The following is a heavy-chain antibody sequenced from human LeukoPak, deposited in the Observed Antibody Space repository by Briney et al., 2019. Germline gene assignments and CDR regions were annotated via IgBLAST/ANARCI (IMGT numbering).Heavy chain of an antibody. Sequence: PSETLSLTCSVSGGSIIGSYWTWIRQSPGGTLEYMGYIYNTRDVNYSPSLKSRVTISIDMSRDQFSLSLRSVTAADTAIYYCARSRNYDITGFNPTYYFDSWGQGALVTVSS. V-gene: IGHV4-59*01. CDR3: ARSRNYDITGFNPTYYFDS. J-gene: IGHJ4*02. D-gene: IGHD3-9*01. CDR2: IYNTRDV. CDR1: GGSIIGSY.